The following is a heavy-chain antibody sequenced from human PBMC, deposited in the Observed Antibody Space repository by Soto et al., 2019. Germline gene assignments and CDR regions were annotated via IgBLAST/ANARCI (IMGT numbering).Heavy chain of an antibody. CDR1: GGSINSGGYY. V-gene: IGHV4-31*03. CDR2: IYNSGST. CDR3: ARGITMVRGVIHTPYFDY. D-gene: IGHD3-10*01. J-gene: IGHJ4*02. Sequence: QVQLQESGPGLVKPSQTLSLTCTVSGGSINSGGYYWSWIRQHPGKGLEWIGYIYNSGSTYYNPSLKSRVTISVYTSKNQSSLKLSSVTAADTAVYCCARGITMVRGVIHTPYFDYWGQGTLVTVSS.